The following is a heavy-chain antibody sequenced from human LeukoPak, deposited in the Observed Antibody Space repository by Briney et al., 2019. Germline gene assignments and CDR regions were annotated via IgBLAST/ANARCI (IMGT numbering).Heavy chain of an antibody. D-gene: IGHD1-7*01. CDR2: ISWNSGSI. J-gene: IGHJ3*02. Sequence: PGGSLRLSCAASGFTFDDYATHWVRQAPGKGLEWVSGISWNSGSIGYADSVKGRFTISRDNAKNSLYLQMNSLRAEDTALYYCAKGELQTRGAFDIWGQGTMVTVSP. CDR3: AKGELQTRGAFDI. CDR1: GFTFDDYA. V-gene: IGHV3-9*01.